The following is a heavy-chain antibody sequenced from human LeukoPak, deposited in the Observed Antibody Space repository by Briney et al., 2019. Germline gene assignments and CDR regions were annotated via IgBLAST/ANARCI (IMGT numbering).Heavy chain of an antibody. J-gene: IGHJ4*02. D-gene: IGHD3-22*01. Sequence: PGGSLRLSCAASGFTFNDYYMSWIRQAPGKGLEWVSYISSGSIYIFYADSVKGRFTISRDDAKNSLYLQMNSLRVEDAAVYYCARNQTPRYDSSGYSDYWGQRTLVTVSS. V-gene: IGHV3-11*06. CDR1: GFTFNDYY. CDR3: ARNQTPRYDSSGYSDY. CDR2: ISSGSIYI.